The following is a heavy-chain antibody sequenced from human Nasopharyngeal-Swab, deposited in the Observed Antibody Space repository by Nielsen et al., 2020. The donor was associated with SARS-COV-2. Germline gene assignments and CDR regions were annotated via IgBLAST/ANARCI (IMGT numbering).Heavy chain of an antibody. CDR3: ARAVAGRNWYFDL. J-gene: IGHJ2*01. Sequence: SETLSLTCTVSGGSISSGGYYWSWLRQHTGKGLEWIGYIYYSGSTYYNPSLKSRVTISVDTSKNQFSLKLSSVTAADTAVYYCARAVAGRNWYFDLWGRGTLVTVSS. CDR2: IYYSGST. CDR1: GGSISSGGYY. D-gene: IGHD6-19*01. V-gene: IGHV4-31*03.